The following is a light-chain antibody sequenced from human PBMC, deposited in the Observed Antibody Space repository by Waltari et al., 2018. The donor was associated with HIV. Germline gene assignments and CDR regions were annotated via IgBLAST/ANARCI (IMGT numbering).Light chain of an antibody. V-gene: IGKV3-15*01. Sequence: EIVMTQSPATLSVSPGARATLSCRASQSVSSNLAWYQQKPGQAPRLLIYGTSTRATGIPARVSGSGSGTEFTLTISSLQSEDFAVYFCQQYNDWPPWTFGPGTKVEIK. CDR1: QSVSSN. CDR2: GTS. J-gene: IGKJ1*01. CDR3: QQYNDWPPWT.